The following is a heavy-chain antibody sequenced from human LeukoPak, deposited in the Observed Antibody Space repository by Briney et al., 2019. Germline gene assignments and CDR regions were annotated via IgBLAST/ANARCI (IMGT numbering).Heavy chain of an antibody. J-gene: IGHJ4*02. Sequence: GGSLRLSCAASGFTFSSYEMNWVRQAPGKGLEWVSYISSSGSTIYYADSVKGRFTISRDNAKNSLYLQMNSLRAEDTALYYCAGARGYSYGYAVDYWGQGTLVTVSS. CDR3: AGARGYSYGYAVDY. D-gene: IGHD5-18*01. CDR2: ISSSGSTI. CDR1: GFTFSSYE. V-gene: IGHV3-48*03.